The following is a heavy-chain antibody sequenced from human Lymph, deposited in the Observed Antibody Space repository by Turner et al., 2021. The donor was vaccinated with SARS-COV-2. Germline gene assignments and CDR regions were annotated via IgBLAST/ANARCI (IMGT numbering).Heavy chain of an antibody. Sequence: EVQLVESGGGLVKPGGSLRLSCAASGFTFSSSSMNWVRQAPGKGLEWVSSISSSSSYIYYEDSVKGRFTISRDNAKNSLYLQMNSLRAEDTAVYYCARDLAPYYFYGMDVWGQGTTVTVSS. J-gene: IGHJ6*02. D-gene: IGHD3-3*02. CDR2: ISSSSSYI. V-gene: IGHV3-21*01. CDR1: GFTFSSSS. CDR3: ARDLAPYYFYGMDV.